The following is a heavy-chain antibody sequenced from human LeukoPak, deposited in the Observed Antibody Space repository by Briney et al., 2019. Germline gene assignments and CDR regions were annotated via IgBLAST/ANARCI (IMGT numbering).Heavy chain of an antibody. V-gene: IGHV3-53*01. J-gene: IGHJ3*02. D-gene: IGHD3-22*01. CDR2: IYSGGRT. CDR1: GFTVSNKY. CDR3: ARGLFLSGYLDAFDI. Sequence: GGSLRLSCAASGFTVSNKYMTWVRQAPGKGLEWVSLIYSGGRTYYADSVKGRCTISRDNSKNTLYLQMNSLRVEDTAVYYCARGLFLSGYLDAFDIWGQGTVVTVSS.